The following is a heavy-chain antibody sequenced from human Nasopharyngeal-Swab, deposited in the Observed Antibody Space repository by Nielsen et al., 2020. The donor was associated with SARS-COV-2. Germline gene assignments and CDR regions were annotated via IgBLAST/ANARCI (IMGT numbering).Heavy chain of an antibody. V-gene: IGHV1-69*04. CDR3: ARDHGYDAFDI. CDR1: GGTFSSYA. D-gene: IGHD5-18*01. J-gene: IGHJ3*02. CDR2: IIPILGIA. Sequence: SVKVSCKASGGTFSSYAISWVRQAPGQGLEWMGRIIPILGIANYAQKFQGRVTITADKSTSTAYMELSSLRSEDTAVHYCARDHGYDAFDIWGQGTMVTVSS.